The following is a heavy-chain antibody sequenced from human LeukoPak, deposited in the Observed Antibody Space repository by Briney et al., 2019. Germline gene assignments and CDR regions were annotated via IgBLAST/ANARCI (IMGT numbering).Heavy chain of an antibody. V-gene: IGHV4-4*02. D-gene: IGHD6-13*01. CDR3: ARLYSVNWFDP. Sequence: PSGTPSLTCAFSGGSISSSYWWSWVRQPPGKGLEWIGEIYHSGSTNYNPSLKSRVNISVDKSNNQFSLKLNSVTAADTAVYYCARLYSVNWFDPWGQGTLVTVSS. J-gene: IGHJ5*02. CDR1: GGSISSSYW. CDR2: IYHSGST.